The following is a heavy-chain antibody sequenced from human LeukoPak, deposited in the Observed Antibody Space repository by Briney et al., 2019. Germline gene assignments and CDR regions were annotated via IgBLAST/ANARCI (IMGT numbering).Heavy chain of an antibody. J-gene: IGHJ5*02. D-gene: IGHD6-19*01. CDR2: IYPGDSDT. CDR1: GYSFTSYW. CDR3: ARHPSYSSGWTNWFDP. V-gene: IGHV5-51*01. Sequence: GESLKISCKGSGYSFTSYWIGWVRQMPGKGLEWMGIIYPGDSDTRYSPSFQGQVTISADKSISTAYLQWSSLKASDTAMYYCARHPSYSSGWTNWFDPWGQGTLVTVSS.